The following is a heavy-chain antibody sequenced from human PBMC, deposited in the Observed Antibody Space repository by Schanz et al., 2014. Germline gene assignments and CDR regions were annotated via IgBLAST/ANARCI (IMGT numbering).Heavy chain of an antibody. Sequence: VQLVDSGGGLVKPGGSLRLSCAASGITLSGYGLHWVRQAPGKGLEWVGHSRNKGHSYTSEYAASVKGRFTISRDESESSLYLQMDSLKTEDTAVYYCARRNFYDKSAAFDYWGQGSLVTVSS. CDR1: GITLSGYG. CDR3: ARRNFYDKSAAFDY. CDR2: SRNKGHSYTS. V-gene: IGHV3-72*01. D-gene: IGHD3-9*01. J-gene: IGHJ4*02.